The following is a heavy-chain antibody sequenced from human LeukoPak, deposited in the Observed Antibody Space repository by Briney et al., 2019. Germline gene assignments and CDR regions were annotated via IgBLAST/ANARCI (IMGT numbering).Heavy chain of an antibody. V-gene: IGHV3-64D*09. J-gene: IGHJ4*02. CDR2: ISNTGGST. Sequence: PGRSLRLSCSASGFTFKNFAMHWVRQAPGKGLEYVSAISNTGGSTYHADSVKGRFTVSRDNSKNTLYLQMSSLRAEDTAIYYCVRDDSYYYDSGDFPHWGQGALVTVSS. CDR3: VRDDSYYYDSGDFPH. CDR1: GFTFKNFA. D-gene: IGHD3-22*01.